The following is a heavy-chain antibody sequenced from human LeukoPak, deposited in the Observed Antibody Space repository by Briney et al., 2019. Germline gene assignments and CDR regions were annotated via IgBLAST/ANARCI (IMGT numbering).Heavy chain of an antibody. V-gene: IGHV3-11*01. CDR1: GFTLSDYY. J-gene: IGHJ4*02. D-gene: IGHD3-22*01. CDR2: ISSTGTAI. Sequence: GGSLRLSCAASGFTLSDYYMSWIRQAPGKGLEWVSYISSTGTAIYYADSVKGRFTISRDNAKNSLYLQMDSLRAEDTAVYYCARVLSSGYSPFDYWGQGILVTVSS. CDR3: ARVLSSGYSPFDY.